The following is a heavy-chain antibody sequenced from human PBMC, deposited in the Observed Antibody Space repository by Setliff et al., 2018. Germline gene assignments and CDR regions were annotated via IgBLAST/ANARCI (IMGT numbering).Heavy chain of an antibody. CDR1: GASIRSSSYY. CDR3: ARHKSNGSGSYPSLYMDV. J-gene: IGHJ6*03. Sequence: SETLSLTCTVSGASIRSSSYYWGLIRQPPGKGLEWVAIIYYSGSTYSNPSLKSRLIISVDAPDNQFSVKLSSVTAADTAVYYCARHKSNGSGSYPSLYMDVWGKGIMVTVSS. V-gene: IGHV4-39*01. D-gene: IGHD3-10*01. CDR2: IYYSGST.